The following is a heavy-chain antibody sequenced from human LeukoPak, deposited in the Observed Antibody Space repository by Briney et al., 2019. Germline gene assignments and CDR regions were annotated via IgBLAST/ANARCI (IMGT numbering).Heavy chain of an antibody. D-gene: IGHD3-10*01. CDR2: IYKTGST. Sequence: SETLSLTCTVSGYSINSGYYWGWIRQPPGKGREWIGSIYKTGSTNYSPSLKSRVFISVDTSNNQFSLNMNSVTAADTAVCFCTRHQTNNYGPGTPFDFWGQGTLVSVSS. V-gene: IGHV4-38-2*02. CDR3: TRHQTNNYGPGTPFDF. CDR1: GYSINSGYY. J-gene: IGHJ4*02.